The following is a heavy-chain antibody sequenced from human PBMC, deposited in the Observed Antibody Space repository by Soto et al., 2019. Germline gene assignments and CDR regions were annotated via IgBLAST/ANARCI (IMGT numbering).Heavy chain of an antibody. Sequence: GGSLRLSCAASGFTFSSYSMNWVRQAPGKGLEWVSYISSSSSTIYYADSVKGRFTISRDNAKNSLYLQMNSLRAEDTAVYYCARGITIFGVAPGGNWFEPWGQGTLVTVSS. CDR2: ISSSSSTI. CDR1: GFTFSSYS. V-gene: IGHV3-48*01. J-gene: IGHJ5*02. D-gene: IGHD3-3*01. CDR3: ARGITIFGVAPGGNWFEP.